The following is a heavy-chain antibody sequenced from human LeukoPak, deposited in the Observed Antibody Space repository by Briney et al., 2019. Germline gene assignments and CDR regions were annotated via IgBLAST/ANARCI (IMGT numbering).Heavy chain of an antibody. CDR2: INHSGST. D-gene: IGHD3-3*01. J-gene: IGHJ4*02. CDR1: GASFSGYY. V-gene: IGHV4-34*01. CDR3: ARGLHYDFWSGYWRGGFDY. Sequence: SETLSLTCAVYGASFSGYYWSWIRQPPGKGLEWIGEINHSGSTNYNPSLKSRVTISVDTSENQFSLKLSSVTAADTAVYYCARGLHYDFWSGYWRGGFDYWGQGTLVTVSS.